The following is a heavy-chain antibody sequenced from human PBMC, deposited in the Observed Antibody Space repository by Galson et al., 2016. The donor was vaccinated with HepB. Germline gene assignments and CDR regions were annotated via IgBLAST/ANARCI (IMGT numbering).Heavy chain of an antibody. V-gene: IGHV3-48*01. Sequence: SLRLSCAASGFTFSTYSMKWVRQAPGKGLEWVAYISSGSSTIHYADSVKGRFTISRDNAKNSLYLQMNNLGAEDTAVYYCATVAAQDCWGQGTLVTVSS. CDR3: ATVAAQDC. CDR2: ISSGSSTI. CDR1: GFTFSTYS. J-gene: IGHJ4*02. D-gene: IGHD6-6*01.